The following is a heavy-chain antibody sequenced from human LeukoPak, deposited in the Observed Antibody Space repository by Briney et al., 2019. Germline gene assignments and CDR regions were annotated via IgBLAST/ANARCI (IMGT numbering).Heavy chain of an antibody. CDR1: GFTFNSYA. V-gene: IGHV3-30*14. Sequence: GGSLRLSCVASGFTFNSYAMNWVRQAPGKGLEWVAVISFDESHEYYADSVKGRFTISRDNSRNTVYLQMDSLRAEDTSVYYCARAAGVRNWFDPWGQGTLVSVCS. J-gene: IGHJ5*02. CDR3: ARAAGVRNWFDP. CDR2: ISFDESHE.